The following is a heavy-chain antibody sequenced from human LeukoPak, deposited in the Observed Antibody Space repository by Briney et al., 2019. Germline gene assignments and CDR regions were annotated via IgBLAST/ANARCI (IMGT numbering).Heavy chain of an antibody. CDR2: ISYDRRNK. CDR3: ARDFCSGGSCYYFDY. V-gene: IGHV3-33*05. Sequence: GRSLRLSCAASGFTFSSYGMHWVRQAPGKGLEWVTIISYDRRNKQYADSVKGRFTISRDNSKNTLYLQMNSLRAEDTAVYTCARDFCSGGSCYYFDYWGQGTLVTVSS. CDR1: GFTFSSYG. D-gene: IGHD2-15*01. J-gene: IGHJ4*02.